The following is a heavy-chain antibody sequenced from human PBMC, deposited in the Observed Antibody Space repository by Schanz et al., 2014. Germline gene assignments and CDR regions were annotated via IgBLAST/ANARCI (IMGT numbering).Heavy chain of an antibody. CDR1: GFTFGGYA. Sequence: QVQLLESGGGVVQPGRSLRLSCAVSGFTFGGYALHWVRQAPGKGLEWVAVISYDGSTKYYADSVKGRFTISRDNSKNTLYLQINSLRAEDAAVYYCASGGYCTNGGCNGGRTWFDPWGQGALVTVSS. CDR2: ISYDGSTK. J-gene: IGHJ5*02. CDR3: ASGGYCTNGGCNGGRTWFDP. D-gene: IGHD2-8*01. V-gene: IGHV3-30-3*01.